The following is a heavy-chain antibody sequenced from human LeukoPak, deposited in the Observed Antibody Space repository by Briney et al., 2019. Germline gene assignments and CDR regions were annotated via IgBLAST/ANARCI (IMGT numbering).Heavy chain of an antibody. CDR3: AGQVPRIAVAGTSFPFFGY. Sequence: GASVKVSCKASGYTFTGYYMHWVRQAPGQGLEWMGRINPNSGGTNYAQKFQGRVTMTRDTSISTAYMELSRLRSDDTAVYYCAGQVPRIAVAGTSFPFFGYWGQGTLVTVS. CDR1: GYTFTGYY. CDR2: INPNSGGT. J-gene: IGHJ4*02. D-gene: IGHD6-19*01. V-gene: IGHV1-2*06.